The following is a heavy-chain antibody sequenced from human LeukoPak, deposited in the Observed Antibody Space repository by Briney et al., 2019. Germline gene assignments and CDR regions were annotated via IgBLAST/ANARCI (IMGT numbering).Heavy chain of an antibody. D-gene: IGHD1-1*01. Sequence: GESLKISCSGSGYRFTSYWIGWGRQIPGQGLGLEGMWQLSPSDTRYSPSFPGQVTNSVDKSISTAHLQWSNLKASDAAMHYCVRRTTGRKWSDSRGPGTLVTVSS. CDR3: VRRTTGRKWSDS. CDR2: WQLSPSDT. CDR1: GYRFTSYW. J-gene: IGHJ4*02. V-gene: IGHV5-51*01.